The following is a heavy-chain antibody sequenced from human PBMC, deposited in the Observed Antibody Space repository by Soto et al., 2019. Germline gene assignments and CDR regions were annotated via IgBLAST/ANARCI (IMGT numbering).Heavy chain of an antibody. D-gene: IGHD2-8*02. Sequence: QVQLVQSGAEVKKPGASVKVSCKASGYTFTSYDINWVRQATEQGLEWMGWMNPNSGNTGYAQKFQGRVTMTRNTSISTAYMELSSLRSEDTAVYYCASYGLVTYYYYGMDVWGQGTTVTVSS. J-gene: IGHJ6*02. CDR2: MNPNSGNT. CDR1: GYTFTSYD. V-gene: IGHV1-8*01. CDR3: ASYGLVTYYYYGMDV.